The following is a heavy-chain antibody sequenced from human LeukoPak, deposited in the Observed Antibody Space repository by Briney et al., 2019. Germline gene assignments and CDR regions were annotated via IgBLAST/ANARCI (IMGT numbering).Heavy chain of an antibody. J-gene: IGHJ4*02. Sequence: ASVKVSCKASGGTFSSYAISWVRQAPGQGLEWMGGIIPIFGTANYAQKFQGRVTITADKSTSTAYMELRSLRSDDTAVYYCARVGLWELPGVDYWGQGTLVTVSS. CDR1: GGTFSSYA. CDR3: ARVGLWELPGVDY. CDR2: IIPIFGTA. V-gene: IGHV1-69*06. D-gene: IGHD1-26*01.